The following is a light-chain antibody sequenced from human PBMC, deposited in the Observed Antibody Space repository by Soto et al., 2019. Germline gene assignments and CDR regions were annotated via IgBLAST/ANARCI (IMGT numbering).Light chain of an antibody. CDR2: AAS. CDR3: QQYNSYS. Sequence: DIQMTQSPSSLSASVGDRVTITCRASQSIRRSLNWYQQKPGKAPKLLIYAASSLQSGVPSRFSGSGYGTDFTLTISSLQPDDFATYYCQQYNSYSFGQGTKVDIK. CDR1: QSIRRS. J-gene: IGKJ1*01. V-gene: IGKV1-39*01.